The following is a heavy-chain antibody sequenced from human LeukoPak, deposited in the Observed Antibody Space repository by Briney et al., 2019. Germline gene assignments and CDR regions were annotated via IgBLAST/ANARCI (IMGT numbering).Heavy chain of an antibody. J-gene: IGHJ1*01. Sequence: ASVKVSCKVSGYTLTELSMHWVRQAPGKGLEWMGGFDPEDGETIYAQKFQGRVTMTEDISTDTAYMELSSLRSEDTAVYYCATRGHYYDSSGYYHVNYFQHWGQGTLVTVSS. CDR3: ATRGHYYDSSGYYHVNYFQH. V-gene: IGHV1-24*01. D-gene: IGHD3-22*01. CDR1: GYTLTELS. CDR2: FDPEDGET.